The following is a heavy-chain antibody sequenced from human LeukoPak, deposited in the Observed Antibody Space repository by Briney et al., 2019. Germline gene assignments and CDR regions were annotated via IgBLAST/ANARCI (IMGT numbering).Heavy chain of an antibody. CDR3: MTVGYYRASGSYWGV. CDR1: GFTFYNAW. V-gene: IGHV3-15*01. D-gene: IGHD3-10*01. J-gene: IGHJ6*04. Sequence: PGGSLRLSCAASGFTFYNAWMSWVRQAPGKGLDWVGRIKAKIDGGTADYAASVKGRFTMSRDDSKNTLYLQMNSLKTEDTAVYYCMTVGYYRASGSYWGVWGKGTTVTVSS. CDR2: IKAKIDGGTA.